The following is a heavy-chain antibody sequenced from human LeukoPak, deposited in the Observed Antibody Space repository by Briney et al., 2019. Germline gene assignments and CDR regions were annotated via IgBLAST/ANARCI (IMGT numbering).Heavy chain of an antibody. J-gene: IGHJ4*02. Sequence: GGFLRLSCAASGFTFSSYGMHWVRLAPGKGLEWVAFIRYDGSNKYYADSVKGRFTISRDNSKNTLYLRMNSLRAEDTAIYYCAKRIVVVVAPTYYWGQGTLVPVSS. CDR1: GFTFSSYG. V-gene: IGHV3-30*02. CDR3: AKRIVVVVAPTYY. D-gene: IGHD2-15*01. CDR2: IRYDGSNK.